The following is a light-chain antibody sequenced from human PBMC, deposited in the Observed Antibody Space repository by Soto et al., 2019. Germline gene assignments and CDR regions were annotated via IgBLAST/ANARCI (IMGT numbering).Light chain of an antibody. V-gene: IGKV1-27*01. Sequence: DIQMSQSPYSLSASVGDRVTITCRASQDISNYLAWYQQKPGKVPKVLIYDASTLQSGVPSRFSGRGSGTDFTLTISSLQPEDVAPYYCQKYDSAPFTFGPGTKVDIK. CDR2: DAS. CDR1: QDISNY. J-gene: IGKJ3*01. CDR3: QKYDSAPFT.